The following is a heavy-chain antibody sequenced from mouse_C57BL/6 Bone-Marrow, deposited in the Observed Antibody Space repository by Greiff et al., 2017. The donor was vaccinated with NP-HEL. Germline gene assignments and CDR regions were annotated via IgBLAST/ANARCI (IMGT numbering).Heavy chain of an antibody. CDR3: ARSQLGRYAMDY. D-gene: IGHD4-1*02. Sequence: EVQLQQSVAELVRPVSSFPFSFPSSGFHIKNTYMHWVKQRPEQGLEWIGRIDPANGNTHYAPKFQGKATITADTSSNTAYLQLSSLTSEDTAIYYCARSQLGRYAMDYWGQGTSVTVSS. V-gene: IGHV14-3*01. J-gene: IGHJ4*01. CDR2: IDPANGNT. CDR1: GFHIKNTY.